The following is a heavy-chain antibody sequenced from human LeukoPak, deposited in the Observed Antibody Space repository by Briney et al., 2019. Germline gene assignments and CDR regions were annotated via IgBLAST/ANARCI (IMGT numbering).Heavy chain of an antibody. J-gene: IGHJ5*02. CDR2: INPNSGGT. Sequence: GASVTVSFTSSVYTFTIYYMHWVRQAPGQGLEWMGWINPNSGGTNYAQKFQGRVTMTRDTSISTAYMELSRLRSDDTAVYYCARFLEGRTFDPWGQGTLVTVSS. CDR3: ARFLEGRTFDP. V-gene: IGHV1-2*02. D-gene: IGHD3-3*01. CDR1: VYTFTIYY.